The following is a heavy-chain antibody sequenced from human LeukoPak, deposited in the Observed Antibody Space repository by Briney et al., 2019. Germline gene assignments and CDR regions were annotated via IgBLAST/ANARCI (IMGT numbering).Heavy chain of an antibody. J-gene: IGHJ6*02. D-gene: IGHD5-24*01. CDR3: ATYPPPRWTTISSHHNGMDA. Sequence: ASVKVSCKVSGYTLIKLSMNWVRQAPGKGLEWMGGFDPEDGETIYAQKFQGRVTMTEDTSTDTAYMELSSLRSEDTAVYYCATYPPPRWTTISSHHNGMDAWGQGTTVTVSS. CDR2: FDPEDGET. CDR1: GYTLIKLS. V-gene: IGHV1-24*01.